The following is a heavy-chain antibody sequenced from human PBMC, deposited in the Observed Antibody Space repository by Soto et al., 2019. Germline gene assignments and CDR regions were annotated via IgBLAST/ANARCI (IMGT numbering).Heavy chain of an antibody. D-gene: IGHD2-2*02. CDR3: AREYTAWPLAYGLDV. CDR1: GFTFSTYS. V-gene: IGHV3-21*01. CDR2: ISSRSDI. Sequence: LSCVGSGFTFSTYSINWVRQAPGKGLEWVSSISSRSDIYYADSVKGRFTISRDNAKNSVSLQMNSLRAEDTAVYYCAREYTAWPLAYGLDVWGQGTTVTVSS. J-gene: IGHJ6*02.